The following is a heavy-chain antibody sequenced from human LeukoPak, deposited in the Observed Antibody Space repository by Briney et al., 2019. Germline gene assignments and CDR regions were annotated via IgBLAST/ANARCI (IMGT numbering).Heavy chain of an antibody. J-gene: IGHJ6*04. CDR3: AKDVYYYGAGSYPPYYYGMGV. V-gene: IGHV3-9*01. D-gene: IGHD3-10*01. CDR1: GFSFDDYA. Sequence: PGRSLRLSCAASGFSFDDYAMHWVRQAPGKGLEWVSSISWNSGSIGYADSVRGRFTISRDNAKKSLYLQMNSLRAEDTALYYCAKDVYYYGAGSYPPYYYGMGVWGKGTTVTVSS. CDR2: ISWNSGSI.